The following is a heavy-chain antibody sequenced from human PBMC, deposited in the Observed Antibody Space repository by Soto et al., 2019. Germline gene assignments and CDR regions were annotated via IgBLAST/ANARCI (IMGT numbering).Heavy chain of an antibody. D-gene: IGHD4-4*01. CDR1: GYTFTGYY. V-gene: IGHV1-2*02. CDR2: INPNTGGT. J-gene: IGHJ4*02. Sequence: ASVKVSCKASGYTFTGYYMHWVRQAPGEGLEWMGWINPNTGGTNHAQKFQGRVTMTRDTSISTAYMGLSRLISDDSAVYFCAREGRDDYNYDFFDYWGQGTLVTVSS. CDR3: AREGRDDYNYDFFDY.